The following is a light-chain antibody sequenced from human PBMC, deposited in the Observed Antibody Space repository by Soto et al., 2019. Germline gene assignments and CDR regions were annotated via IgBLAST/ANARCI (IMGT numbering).Light chain of an antibody. Sequence: ETVLTQSPGTLSLSPGERATLSCRASQTVRNSYVAWYQHKPGQAPRVLIHAAYSRTTGIPARFSGSGSGTEFTLTISRLEPEEFAVYYCQQYGNSPWTFGQGTKVEI. J-gene: IGKJ1*01. CDR3: QQYGNSPWT. V-gene: IGKV3-20*01. CDR2: AAY. CDR1: QTVRNSY.